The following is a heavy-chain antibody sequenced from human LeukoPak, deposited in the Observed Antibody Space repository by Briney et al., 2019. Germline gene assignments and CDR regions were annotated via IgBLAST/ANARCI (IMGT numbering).Heavy chain of an antibody. Sequence: GGSLRLSCAASGFTFSDYYMSCIRQAPGKGLEWVSYISSSGSTIYYADSVKGRFTISRDNAKNSLYLQMNSLRAEDTAVYYCARAPYSGSYPSRSIYYGMDVWGQGTTVTVSS. D-gene: IGHD1-26*01. J-gene: IGHJ6*02. V-gene: IGHV3-11*01. CDR2: ISSSGSTI. CDR3: ARAPYSGSYPSRSIYYGMDV. CDR1: GFTFSDYY.